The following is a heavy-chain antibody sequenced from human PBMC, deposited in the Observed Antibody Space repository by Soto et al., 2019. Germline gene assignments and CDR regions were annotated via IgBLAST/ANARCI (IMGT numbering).Heavy chain of an antibody. D-gene: IGHD3-22*01. Sequence: QVQLVQSGAEVKKPGASVKVSCKASGYTFTSYGISWVRQAPGQGLEWMGWISAYNGNTNYAQKLQGRVTMTTDTSTSTAYMELRSLISDDTAVYYCARDYDSSGYYYGYYYYYGMDVWGQGTTVTVSS. J-gene: IGHJ6*02. CDR2: ISAYNGNT. V-gene: IGHV1-18*01. CDR3: ARDYDSSGYYYGYYYYYGMDV. CDR1: GYTFTSYG.